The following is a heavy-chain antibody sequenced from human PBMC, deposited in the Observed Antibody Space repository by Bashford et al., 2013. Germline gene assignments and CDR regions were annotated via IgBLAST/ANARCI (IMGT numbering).Heavy chain of an antibody. CDR2: IVVGSGNT. J-gene: IGHJ3*01. Sequence: WVRQAPGQRLEWIGWIVVGSGNTNYAQKFQERVTITRDMSTSTAYMELSSLRSDDTAVYFCARDGPVVGVWNAFDVWGQGTVVTVSS. CDR3: ARDGPVVGVWNAFDV. V-gene: IGHV1-58*01. D-gene: IGHD1-26*01.